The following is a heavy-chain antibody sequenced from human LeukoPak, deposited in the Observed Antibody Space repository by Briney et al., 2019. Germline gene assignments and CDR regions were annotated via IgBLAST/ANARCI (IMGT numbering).Heavy chain of an antibody. J-gene: IGHJ4*02. V-gene: IGHV3-23*01. CDR1: GLTFSSYA. CDR2: ISGSGGST. CDR3: AKGESYYYDSSGTDY. Sequence: PGGSLRLSCAASGLTFSSYAMSWVRQAPGKGLEWVSAISGSGGSTYYADSVKGRFTISRDNSKNTLYLQMNSLRAEDTAVYYCAKGESYYYDSSGTDYWGQGTLVTVSS. D-gene: IGHD3-22*01.